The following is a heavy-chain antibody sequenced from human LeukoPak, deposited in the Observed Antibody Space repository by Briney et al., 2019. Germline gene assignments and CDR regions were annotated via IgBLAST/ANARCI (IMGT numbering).Heavy chain of an antibody. CDR3: IRPRVGATSYDY. Sequence: ASVKVSCKVSGYTLTELSMHWVRQAPGKGLEWMGGFDPEDGGTIYAQKFQGRVTMTEDTSTDTAYMELSSLRSEDTAVYYCIRPRVGATSYDYWGQGTLVTVSS. CDR2: FDPEDGGT. CDR1: GYTLTELS. D-gene: IGHD1-26*01. V-gene: IGHV1-24*01. J-gene: IGHJ4*02.